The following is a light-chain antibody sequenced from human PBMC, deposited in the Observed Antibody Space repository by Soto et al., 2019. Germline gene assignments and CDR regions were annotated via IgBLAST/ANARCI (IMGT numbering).Light chain of an antibody. CDR3: LQDYNRPYT. CDR2: AAS. V-gene: IGKV1-6*01. J-gene: IGKJ2*01. Sequence: AIQMTQSPSSLSASVGDRVTITCRASQDIRNDLGWYQQRPGKPPKVLIYAASNLQGGVPPRFSGSGSGTDFALTITSLQPEDFATYYCLQDYNRPYTFGQGTKLEF. CDR1: QDIRND.